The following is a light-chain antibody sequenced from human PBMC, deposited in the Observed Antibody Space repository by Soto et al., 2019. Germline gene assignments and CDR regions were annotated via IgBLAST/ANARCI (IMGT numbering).Light chain of an antibody. CDR2: DAS. V-gene: IGKV3D-20*01. Sequence: EIVLTQSPATLSLSPGDRATLSCGASQSVSNNYLAWYQHKPGLAPRVLIYDASRRAAGIPDRFSGSGSGTDFTLTISRLEPEDFAVYYCHQHGSSPWTFGQGTKVDI. CDR3: HQHGSSPWT. J-gene: IGKJ1*01. CDR1: QSVSNNY.